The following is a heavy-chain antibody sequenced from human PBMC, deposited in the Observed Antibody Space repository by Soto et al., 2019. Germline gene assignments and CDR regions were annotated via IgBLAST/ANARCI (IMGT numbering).Heavy chain of an antibody. J-gene: IGHJ6*02. CDR1: GFPISSPYS. Sequence: SETLSLTCLVSGFPISSPYSWGWIRQPPGKGLEWIGSISHTGTTSYSPSLTSRVSMSVDTSKNQVSLKLTSVTAADTAVYFCARVTMVIRDSDHFGVDVWGHGTTVTVSS. CDR3: ARVTMVIRDSDHFGVDV. CDR2: ISHTGTT. V-gene: IGHV4-38-2*02. D-gene: IGHD4-17*01.